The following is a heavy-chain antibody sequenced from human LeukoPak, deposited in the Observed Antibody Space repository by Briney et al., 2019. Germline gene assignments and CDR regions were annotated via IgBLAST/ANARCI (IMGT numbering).Heavy chain of an antibody. J-gene: IGHJ5*02. D-gene: IGHD6-13*01. V-gene: IGHV4-34*01. CDR2: IHQSGST. Sequence: AETLSLTCAVYGGSFSGYYWSWIRQPPGKGLEWIGEIHQSGSTKFNSSLKSRVTISVDTSKNQFSLQLNSVTPEDTAVYYCARTMQQSSWSVTPGGYNWFDPWSQGTLVTVSS. CDR1: GGSFSGYY. CDR3: ARTMQQSSWSVTPGGYNWFDP.